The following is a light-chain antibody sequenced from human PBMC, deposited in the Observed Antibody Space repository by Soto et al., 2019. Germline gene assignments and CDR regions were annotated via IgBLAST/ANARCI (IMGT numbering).Light chain of an antibody. CDR2: CAS. CDR3: QQYGSSLFT. V-gene: IGKV3-20*01. Sequence: EIVLTQSPGTLSLSPGERATLSCRASQSVSSSYLAWYQKKPGQAPRLLIYCASGRATGIPDRFSGSGSGTDFTLTISRLEPEDCAVYYCQQYGSSLFTFGRGTKVDIK. CDR1: QSVSSSY. J-gene: IGKJ3*01.